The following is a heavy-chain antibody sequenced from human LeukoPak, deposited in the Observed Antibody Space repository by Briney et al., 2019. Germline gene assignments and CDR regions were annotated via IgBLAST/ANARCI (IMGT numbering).Heavy chain of an antibody. V-gene: IGHV5-51*01. CDR3: ARPRAQHPPHFDY. D-gene: IGHD6-13*01. CDR1: GYSFTSYW. J-gene: IGHJ4*02. CDR2: IYPGDSDT. Sequence: GESLKISCKGSGYSFTSYWIGWVRQMPGKGLEWMGIIYPGDSDTRYSPSFQGQVTISADKSISTAYLQWSSLKASGTAMYYCARPRAQHPPHFDYWGQGTLVTVSS.